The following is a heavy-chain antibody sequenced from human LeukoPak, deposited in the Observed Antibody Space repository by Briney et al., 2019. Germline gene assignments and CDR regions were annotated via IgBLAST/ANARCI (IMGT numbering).Heavy chain of an antibody. J-gene: IGHJ6*02. CDR2: ISSSSYI. D-gene: IGHD4-11*01. Sequence: PGGSLRLSCAASGFTFSSYSMNWVRQAPGKGLEWVSSISSSSYIYYADSVKGRFTISRDNSKNTLYLQMNSLRAEDTAVYYCARDFSLYSNYPTYYYYGMDVWGQGTTVTVSS. CDR3: ARDFSLYSNYPTYYYYGMDV. CDR1: GFTFSSYS. V-gene: IGHV3-21*01.